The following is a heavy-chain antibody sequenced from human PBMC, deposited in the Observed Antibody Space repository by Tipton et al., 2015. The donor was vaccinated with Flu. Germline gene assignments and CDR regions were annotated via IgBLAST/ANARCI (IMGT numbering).Heavy chain of an antibody. J-gene: IGHJ5*02. CDR3: ARVPLEQWLDVSWFDT. Sequence: VQLVQSGGGLVQPGGSLRLSCVASGFAFSSYTMNWVRQAPGKGPEWVSSIGYSGTHIHYADSVKGRFTISRDNAKNSLYLQMNSLGAEDTAVYYCARVPLEQWLDVSWFDTWGQGTLVTVSS. CDR2: IGYSGTHI. CDR1: GFAFSSYT. D-gene: IGHD6-19*01. V-gene: IGHV3-21*01.